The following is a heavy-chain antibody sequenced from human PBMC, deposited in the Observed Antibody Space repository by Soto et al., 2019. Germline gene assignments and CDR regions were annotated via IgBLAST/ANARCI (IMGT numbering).Heavy chain of an antibody. Sequence: PGASVKVSCKSSGYIFTSYGISWVRQAPGQGLEWMGWISSYNGNTNYAQKVQDRVTMTTDTSTTTTYMELRSLTPDDTAVYYCARGPRYCSSTSCFSGVTWFDPWGQGTLVTVSS. CDR2: ISSYNGNT. D-gene: IGHD2-2*01. V-gene: IGHV1-18*04. CDR1: GYIFTSYG. CDR3: ARGPRYCSSTSCFSGVTWFDP. J-gene: IGHJ5*02.